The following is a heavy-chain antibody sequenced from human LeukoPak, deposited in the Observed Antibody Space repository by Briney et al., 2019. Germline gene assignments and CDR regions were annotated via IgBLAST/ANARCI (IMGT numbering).Heavy chain of an antibody. Sequence: GGSLRLSCAASGFTFSSYAMSWVRQAPGKGLEWVSGISGSGSSTYYADSVKGRFTISRDNSKNTLYLQMNSLRAEDTAVYYCAKGGGYCSGGSCYSNYYYGMDVWGQGTTVTVSS. D-gene: IGHD2-15*01. J-gene: IGHJ6*02. CDR1: GFTFSSYA. CDR2: ISGSGSST. V-gene: IGHV3-23*01. CDR3: AKGGGYCSGGSCYSNYYYGMDV.